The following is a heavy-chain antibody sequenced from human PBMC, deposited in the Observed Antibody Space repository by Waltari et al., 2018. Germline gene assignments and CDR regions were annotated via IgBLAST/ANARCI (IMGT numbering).Heavy chain of an antibody. V-gene: IGHV1-69-2*01. CDR2: CDPEDGQA. D-gene: IGHD3-10*01. CDR3: AAALGGGISASRPFHF. CDR1: GDTFTDTY. Sequence: EVQLLQSGAEVKKPGTPVKISCKVSGDTFTDTYIHWIQQAPGKGLQWMGLCDPEDGQAVYAEKFQGRVTMTADTSIHTAYMELTSLTSEDTAFYYCAAALGGGISASRPFHFWGQGTMITVSS. J-gene: IGHJ3*01.